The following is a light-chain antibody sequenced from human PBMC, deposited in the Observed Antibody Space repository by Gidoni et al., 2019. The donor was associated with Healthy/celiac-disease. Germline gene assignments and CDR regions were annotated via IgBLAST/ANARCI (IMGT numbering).Light chain of an antibody. V-gene: IGKV1-12*01. J-gene: IGKJ4*01. CDR1: Q. Sequence: DIQLTQSPSSVSASVGDRVTITLRASQGKPLSGVPSRFSVSGSGTDFTLTISSLQPEDFATYYCQQANSFPPTFGGGTKVEIK. CDR3: QQANSFPPT.